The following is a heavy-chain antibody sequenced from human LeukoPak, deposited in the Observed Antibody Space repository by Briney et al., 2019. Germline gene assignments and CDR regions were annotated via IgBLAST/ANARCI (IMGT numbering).Heavy chain of an antibody. CDR2: ISTSSIYI. J-gene: IGHJ5*02. CDR1: GFTFSRYS. CDR3: ARGADGVSSNSRGWFDP. Sequence: GGSLRLSCAASGFTFSRYSMNWVRQAPGKGLEWVSSISTSSIYIYYADSVRGRSTISRDNAKNSLYLQMNSLRAEDTAVYSCARGADGVSSNSRGWFDPWGQGTLVTVSS. V-gene: IGHV3-21*01. D-gene: IGHD2-15*01.